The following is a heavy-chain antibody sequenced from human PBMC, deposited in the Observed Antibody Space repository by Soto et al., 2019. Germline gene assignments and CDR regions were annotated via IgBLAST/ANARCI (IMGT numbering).Heavy chain of an antibody. CDR1: GYSFTSYW. CDR2: IDPSDSSL. CDR3: SRQVAATACCLCGMDV. V-gene: IGHV5-10-1*01. D-gene: IGHD6-13*01. J-gene: IGHJ6*02. Sequence: GESLKISCKGSGYSFTSYWISWVRQMPGKGLEWMGRIDPSDSSLNCGPTFEEHVTISADKSMITGYLQWSSLKASDTAMYSFSRQVAATACCLCGMDVWGEGTTV.